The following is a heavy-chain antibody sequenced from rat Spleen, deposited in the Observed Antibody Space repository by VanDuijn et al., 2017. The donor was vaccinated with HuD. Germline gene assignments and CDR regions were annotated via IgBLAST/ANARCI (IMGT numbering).Heavy chain of an antibody. V-gene: IGHV3-1*01. J-gene: IGHJ2*01. Sequence: RLQESGPGLLKPSQSLSLTCSVTGFSITTHYWGWIRKFPGNKMEWMGYINYSGDTNYNPSLKSRISITRDTSKNQFFLHLNSLTTEDTATYFCARGPVDYWGRGVRVTVSS. CDR3: ARGPVDY. CDR1: GFSITTHY. CDR2: INYSGDT.